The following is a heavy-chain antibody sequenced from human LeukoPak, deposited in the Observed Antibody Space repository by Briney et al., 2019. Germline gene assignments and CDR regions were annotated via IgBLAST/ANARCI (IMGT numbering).Heavy chain of an antibody. D-gene: IGHD3-10*01. Sequence: GGSLRLSCAASGFTVSRNYMSWVRQAPGKGLEWVSYITTSGSSIYYVDSVKGRFTTSRDNAKNSLYLQMNSLRDDDTAMYYCARVRGGYYFDYWGQGTLVTVSS. CDR2: ITTSGSSI. CDR1: GFTVSRNY. V-gene: IGHV3-48*02. J-gene: IGHJ4*02. CDR3: ARVRGGYYFDY.